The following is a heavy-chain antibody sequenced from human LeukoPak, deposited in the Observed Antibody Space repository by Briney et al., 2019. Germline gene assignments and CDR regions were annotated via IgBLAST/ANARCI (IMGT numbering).Heavy chain of an antibody. CDR1: EFTFSSYG. CDR2: ISYDGSKK. V-gene: IGHV3-30*18. CDR3: AKNIGGYNSHYLDY. Sequence: PGRSLRLSCAASEFTFSSYGMHWVRQAPGKGLEWVAVISYDGSKKYYADSVKGRFTISRDNSKNKQFLQMNSPRPGDTAVYYCAKNIGGYNSHYLDYWGQGALVTVSS. J-gene: IGHJ4*02. D-gene: IGHD5-24*01.